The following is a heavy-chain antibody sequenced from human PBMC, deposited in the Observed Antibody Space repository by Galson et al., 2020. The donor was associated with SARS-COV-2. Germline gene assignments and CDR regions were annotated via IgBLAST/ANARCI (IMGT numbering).Heavy chain of an antibody. CDR2: MSTSSSTI. V-gene: IGHV3-48*04. Sequence: GGSLRLSCAASGFNCSSYSMNWVRQAAGKGLEWVSYMSTSSSTIYYADSVKGRFTISKDNAKNSLYLQMNSLRADDTAVYYCASGGPWRSSFGPWGQGTLVIVSS. CDR1: GFNCSSYS. J-gene: IGHJ1*01. CDR3: ASGGPWRSSFGP. D-gene: IGHD3-16*01.